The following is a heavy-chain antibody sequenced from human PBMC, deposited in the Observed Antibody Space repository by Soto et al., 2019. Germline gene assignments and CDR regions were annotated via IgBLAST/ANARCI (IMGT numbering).Heavy chain of an antibody. V-gene: IGHV2-5*01. Sequence: QITVKGSGPTLVKPTQTLTLTCSLSGISLSTSGVGLGWIRQTPGKALEWLALIYWNDDKHYTPSLKSRLTITTDTSKNRAVLTMTNMDPVDTATYYCARGLATLPVFAFAVWGQGTVVTVSS. D-gene: IGHD1-1*01. CDR2: IYWNDDK. CDR3: ARGLATLPVFAFAV. CDR1: GISLSTSGVG. J-gene: IGHJ3*01.